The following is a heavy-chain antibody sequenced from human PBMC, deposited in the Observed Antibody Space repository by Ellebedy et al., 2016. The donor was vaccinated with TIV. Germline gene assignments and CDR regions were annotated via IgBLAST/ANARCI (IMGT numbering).Heavy chain of an antibody. CDR2: IVGSGA. Sequence: GESLKISCAASGFTFSPYAMAWVRQAPGKGLGWVSGIVGSGAQKYADSVKGRFTISRDNSKRTVDLQMNSLRAEDTAVYYCAKPYDGGSYVPWDWGQGTLVTVSS. J-gene: IGHJ4*02. CDR3: AKPYDGGSYVPWD. CDR1: GFTFSPYA. V-gene: IGHV3-23*01. D-gene: IGHD2-21*01.